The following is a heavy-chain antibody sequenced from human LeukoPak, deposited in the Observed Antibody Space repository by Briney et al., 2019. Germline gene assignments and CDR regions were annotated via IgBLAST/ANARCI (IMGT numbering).Heavy chain of an antibody. Sequence: GGSLRLSCAASGFTFSSYAMTWVRQAPGKGLEWVSTITGSDDKTYYADSVKGRFTISRDYSKNTLHLQMNSLRAEDTAVYYCARFAYYYDSSGYYHPNYYFDYWGQGTLVTVSS. CDR1: GFTFSSYA. D-gene: IGHD3-22*01. J-gene: IGHJ4*02. CDR2: ITGSDDKT. CDR3: ARFAYYYDSSGYYHPNYYFDY. V-gene: IGHV3-23*01.